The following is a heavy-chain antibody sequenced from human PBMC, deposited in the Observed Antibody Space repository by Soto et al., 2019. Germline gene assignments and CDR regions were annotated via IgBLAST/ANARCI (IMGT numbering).Heavy chain of an antibody. CDR3: AKDSSGCYDAFDI. CDR2: ISGSGGST. CDR1: GFTFSSYA. V-gene: IGHV3-23*01. Sequence: EVQRLESGGGLVQPGGSLRLSCAASGFTFSSYAMSWVRQAPGKGLEWVSAISGSGGSTYYADSVKGRFTISRDNAKNTLYLQMNSLRAEDTAVYYCAKDSSGCYDAFDIWGQGTMVTVSS. J-gene: IGHJ3*02. D-gene: IGHD6-19*01.